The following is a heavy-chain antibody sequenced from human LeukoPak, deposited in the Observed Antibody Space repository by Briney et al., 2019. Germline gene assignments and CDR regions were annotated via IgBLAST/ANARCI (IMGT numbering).Heavy chain of an antibody. J-gene: IGHJ4*02. Sequence: VASVKVSCKASGGTFSSYAISWVRQAPGQGLEWMGGIIPIFGTANYAQKFQGRVTITADESTSTAYMELSSLRSEDTAVYYCARDKMDYGVTANYFDYWGQGTLVTVSS. V-gene: IGHV1-69*01. CDR1: GGTFSSYA. D-gene: IGHD4-17*01. CDR3: ARDKMDYGVTANYFDY. CDR2: IIPIFGTA.